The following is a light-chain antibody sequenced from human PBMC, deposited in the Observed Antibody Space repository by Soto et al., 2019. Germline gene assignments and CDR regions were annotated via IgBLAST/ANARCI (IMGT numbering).Light chain of an antibody. Sequence: QSALTQPASVSGSPGQSITISCTGTNSDVGSYNLVSWYQQYPGKAPKLLIYEGSKRPSGVSNRFSGSKSGNTASLTISGLQAEDEADYHCCSYAGSSILVFGGGTKVTVL. J-gene: IGLJ2*01. CDR2: EGS. V-gene: IGLV2-23*01. CDR3: CSYAGSSILV. CDR1: NSDVGSYNL.